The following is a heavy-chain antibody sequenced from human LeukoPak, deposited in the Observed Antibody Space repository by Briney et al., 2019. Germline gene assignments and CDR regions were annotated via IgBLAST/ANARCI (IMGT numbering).Heavy chain of an antibody. D-gene: IGHD2-2*01. CDR2: INTVSSYI. CDR3: ARVGGHCTSTSCPPPDY. CDR1: GFTLSDSY. J-gene: IGHJ4*02. Sequence: GGSLRLSCAASGFTLSDSYMSWIRQAPGKGLEWVSSINTVSSYIKYADSVKGRFTISRDNAKNSVFLQMNSLRAEDTAVYYCARVGGHCTSTSCPPPDYWGQGTLVTVSS. V-gene: IGHV3-11*06.